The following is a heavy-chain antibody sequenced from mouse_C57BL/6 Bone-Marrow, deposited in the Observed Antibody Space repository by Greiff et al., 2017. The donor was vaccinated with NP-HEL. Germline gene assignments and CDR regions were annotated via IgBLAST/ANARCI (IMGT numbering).Heavy chain of an antibody. J-gene: IGHJ4*01. CDR1: GFSLTSYG. CDR3: ARHRCSSFAMDY. CDR2: IWSDGSS. D-gene: IGHD1-1*01. Sequence: VQVVESGPGLVAPSQSLSITCTVSGFSLTSYGVHWVRQPPGKGLEWLGVIWSDGSSTYNSALKSRLSISKDNSKSQVFLKMNSLQTDDTAMYYCARHRCSSFAMDYWGQGTSVTVSS. V-gene: IGHV2-6-1*01.